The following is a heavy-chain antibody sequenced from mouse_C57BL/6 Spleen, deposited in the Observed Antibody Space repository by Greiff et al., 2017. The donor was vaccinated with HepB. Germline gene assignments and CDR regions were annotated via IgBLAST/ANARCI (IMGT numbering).Heavy chain of an antibody. D-gene: IGHD1-1*01. CDR1: GFTFSNYW. CDR2: IRLKSDNYAT. J-gene: IGHJ3*01. V-gene: IGHV6-3*01. Sequence: EVHLVESGGGLVQPGGSMKLSCVASGFTFSNYWMNWVRQSPEKGLEWVAQIRLKSDNYATHYAESVKGRFTISRDDSKSSVYLQMNNLRAEDTGIYYCTAHYGSSSWFAYWGQGTLVTVSA. CDR3: TAHYGSSSWFAY.